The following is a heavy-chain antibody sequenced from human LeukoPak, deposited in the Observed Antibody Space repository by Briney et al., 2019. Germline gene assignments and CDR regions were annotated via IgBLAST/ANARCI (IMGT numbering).Heavy chain of an antibody. V-gene: IGHV4-39*01. D-gene: IGHD2-8*01. CDR1: GGSISSDDYY. CDR3: TRHANLYYYDS. CDR2: IYYGGNT. Sequence: PSETLSLTCTVSGGSISSDDYYWSWIRQPPGKGLEWIGSIYYGGNTYYNPSLKSRVSISLDTSKNQFSLNLTSVTATDTAIYYCTRHANLYYYDSWGQGTLVAVSS. J-gene: IGHJ4*02.